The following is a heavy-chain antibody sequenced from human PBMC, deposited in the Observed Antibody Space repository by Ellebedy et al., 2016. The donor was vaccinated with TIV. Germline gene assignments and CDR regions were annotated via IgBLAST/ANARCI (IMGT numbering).Heavy chain of an antibody. CDR1: GGTFSSYA. Sequence: ASVKVSCKASGGTFSSYAISWVRQAPGQGLEWMGWISAYNGDTNHAQKLQGRVTMTTDTSTSTAYMELRSLRSDDTAVYYCARGMRQLGSTRMDVWGQGTTVTVSS. J-gene: IGHJ6*02. D-gene: IGHD6-6*01. CDR3: ARGMRQLGSTRMDV. V-gene: IGHV1-18*01. CDR2: ISAYNGDT.